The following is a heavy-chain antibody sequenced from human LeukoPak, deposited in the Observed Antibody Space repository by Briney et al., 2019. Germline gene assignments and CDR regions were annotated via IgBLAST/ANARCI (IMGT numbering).Heavy chain of an antibody. CDR2: INHSGST. CDR3: ARGNTMVRGVQRNNHYGMDV. Sequence: SETLSLTCAVYGGSFRGYYWSWIRQPPGKGLEWIGEINHSGSTNYNPSLKSRVTISVDTSKNQFSLKLSSVTAADTAVYYCARGNTMVRGVQRNNHYGMDVWGQGTTVTVSS. CDR1: GGSFRGYY. D-gene: IGHD3-10*01. V-gene: IGHV4-34*01. J-gene: IGHJ6*02.